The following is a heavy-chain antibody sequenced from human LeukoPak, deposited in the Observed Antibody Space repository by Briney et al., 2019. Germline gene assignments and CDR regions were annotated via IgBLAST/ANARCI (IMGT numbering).Heavy chain of an antibody. CDR2: ISNDGSNK. V-gene: IGHV3-30*18. Sequence: PGGSLRLSCAASGFTFSRYGMHWVRQAPGKGLEWVAVISNDGSNKYYADSVKGRFTISRDNSENTLYLQMNSLRAEDTAVYYCAKETGRWELEWGQGTLVTVSS. J-gene: IGHJ4*02. CDR3: AKETGRWELE. D-gene: IGHD1-26*01. CDR1: GFTFSRYG.